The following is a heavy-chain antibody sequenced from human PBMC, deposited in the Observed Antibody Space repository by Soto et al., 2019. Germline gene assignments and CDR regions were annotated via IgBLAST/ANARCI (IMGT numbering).Heavy chain of an antibody. CDR2: IYHSGST. V-gene: IGHV4-30-2*01. Sequence: SETLSLGCAVSGGSISGGGYSCSWIRQPAGRGLEWLGYIYHSGSTYYNPSLKSRVTISVDRSKNQFSLKLSSVTAADTAVSYRARNVLLWFGEMHWAQGPMVTVSS. D-gene: IGHD3-10*01. CDR3: ARNVLLWFGEMH. J-gene: IGHJ4*02. CDR1: GGSISGGGYS.